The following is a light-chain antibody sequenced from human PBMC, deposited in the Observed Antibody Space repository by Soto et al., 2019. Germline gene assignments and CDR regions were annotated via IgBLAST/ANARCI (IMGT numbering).Light chain of an antibody. CDR2: DVS. Sequence: SVLTQPRSVSGSPGQSVTISCTGTSSDVGGYNYVSWYQQHPGKAPKLMIYDVSKRPSGVPDRFSGSKSGNTASLTISGLQAVDEADYYCCSYAGSYTYVFGTGTKVTVL. J-gene: IGLJ1*01. CDR3: CSYAGSYTYV. V-gene: IGLV2-11*01. CDR1: SSDVGGYNY.